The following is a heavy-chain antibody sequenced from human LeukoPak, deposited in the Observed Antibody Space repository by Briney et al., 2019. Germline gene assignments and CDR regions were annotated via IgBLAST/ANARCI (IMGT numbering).Heavy chain of an antibody. CDR3: ARVPAYYDILTGYYRLYYYYYMDV. CDR2: INPNSGNT. J-gene: IGHJ6*03. CDR1: GYTFTGYY. V-gene: IGHV1-8*02. Sequence: ASVKVSCKASGYTFTGYYMHWVRQAPGQGLEWMGWINPNSGNTGYAQKFQGRVTMTRNTSISTAYMELSSLRSEDTAVYYCARVPAYYDILTGYYRLYYYYYMDVWGKGTTVTISS. D-gene: IGHD3-9*01.